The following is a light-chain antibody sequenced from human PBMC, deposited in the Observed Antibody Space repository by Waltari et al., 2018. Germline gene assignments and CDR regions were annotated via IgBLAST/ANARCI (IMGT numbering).Light chain of an antibody. CDR3: QQYNGYFTWT. J-gene: IGKJ1*01. CDR2: GAS. CDR1: QNIRDW. V-gene: IGKV1-5*01. Sequence: DVQMTQSPSTLSASVGDSVTITCRASQNIRDWLAWYQQRPGEAPRLLIYGASTLQTGVPARFSGSGSGTEFTLTINSLQPDDFATYYCQQYNGYFTWTFGQGTKVEIK.